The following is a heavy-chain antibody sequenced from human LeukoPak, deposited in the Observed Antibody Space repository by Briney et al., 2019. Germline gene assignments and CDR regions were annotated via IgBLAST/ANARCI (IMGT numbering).Heavy chain of an antibody. V-gene: IGHV3-7*01. D-gene: IGHD3-22*01. J-gene: IGHJ3*02. CDR2: ILQDGSER. CDR3: ARVSSGHYNAFDI. Sequence: PGGSLRISCATSGFTFSIYWMSWVRQAPGKGLEWVANILQDGSERYYVDSVKGRFIISRDNSKSSLYLQMNSLRAEDTAVYYCARVSSGHYNAFDIWGQGRMVTVSS. CDR1: GFTFSIYW.